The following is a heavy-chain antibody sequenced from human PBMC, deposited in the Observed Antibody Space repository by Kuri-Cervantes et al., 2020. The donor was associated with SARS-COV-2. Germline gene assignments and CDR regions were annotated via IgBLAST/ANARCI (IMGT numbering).Heavy chain of an antibody. V-gene: IGHV3-7*01. CDR3: ARSAPPGIAAAGVDWYFDY. D-gene: IGHD6-13*01. CDR1: GFTFSSYW. CDR2: IKQDGSEK. Sequence: GESLKISCAASGFTFSSYWMSWVRQAPGKGLEWVANIKQDGSEKYYVDSVKCRFTISRDNAKNSLYLQMNSLRAEDTAVYYCARSAPPGIAAAGVDWYFDYWGQGTLVTVSS. J-gene: IGHJ4*02.